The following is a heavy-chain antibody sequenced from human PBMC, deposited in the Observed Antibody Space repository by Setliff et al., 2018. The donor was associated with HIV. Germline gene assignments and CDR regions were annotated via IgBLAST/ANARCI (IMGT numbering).Heavy chain of an antibody. CDR2: IYHSGST. D-gene: IGHD3-16*01. Sequence: SETLSLTCTVSGYSISSGYYWGWIRQPPGKGLEWIGSIYHSGSTYYNPSLKSRVTISVDTSKSQFYLKLASVTAADTALYFCARDNRGRGTYGGYFYPYGVDVWGQGTTVTVSS. V-gene: IGHV4-38-2*02. J-gene: IGHJ6*02. CDR1: GYSISSGYY. CDR3: ARDNRGRGTYGGYFYPYGVDV.